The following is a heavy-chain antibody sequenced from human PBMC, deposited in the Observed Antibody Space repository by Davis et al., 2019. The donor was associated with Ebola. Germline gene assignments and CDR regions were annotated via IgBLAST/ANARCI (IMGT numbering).Heavy chain of an antibody. CDR2: INHSGST. Sequence: SETLSLTCAVYGGSFSGYYSSWIRQPPGKGLEWIGEINHSGSTNYNPSLKSRVTISVDTSKNQFSLKLSSVTAADTAVYYCARGGDSSSWYYYYGMDVWGQGTTVTVSS. V-gene: IGHV4-34*01. CDR1: GGSFSGYY. CDR3: ARGGDSSSWYYYYGMDV. D-gene: IGHD6-13*01. J-gene: IGHJ6*02.